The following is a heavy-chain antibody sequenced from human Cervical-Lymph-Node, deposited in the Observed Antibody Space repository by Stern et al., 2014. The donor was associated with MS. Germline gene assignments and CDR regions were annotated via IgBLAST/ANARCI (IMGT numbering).Heavy chain of an antibody. D-gene: IGHD3-16*01. CDR1: GFPFDDFA. V-gene: IGHV3-9*01. CDR2: LGWNSEGR. J-gene: IGHJ5*02. Sequence: QLVESGGGLVQPGRSLRLSCEASGFPFDDFAMHWVRQAPGKGLEWVSGLGWNSEGRGYADSVQGRFTISRDNAKSSLYLQMNSLTAEDTALYYCAKADDYAAGIDAWGQGTLVVVSS. CDR3: AKADDYAAGIDA.